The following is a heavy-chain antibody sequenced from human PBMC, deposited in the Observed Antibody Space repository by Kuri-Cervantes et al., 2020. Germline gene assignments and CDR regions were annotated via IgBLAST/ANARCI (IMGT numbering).Heavy chain of an antibody. J-gene: IGHJ4*02. CDR2: ISYSGST. CDR3: ARAKVTMVRGVIRYFDY. CDR1: GGSINNYY. D-gene: IGHD3-10*01. Sequence: SETLSLTCTVSGGSINNYYWNWIRQSPGKGLEWIGYISYSGSTNYNPSLKSRVTMSVDTSKTLFSLMLSSVTAADTAVYYCARAKVTMVRGVIRYFDYWGQGTLVTVSS. V-gene: IGHV4-59*01.